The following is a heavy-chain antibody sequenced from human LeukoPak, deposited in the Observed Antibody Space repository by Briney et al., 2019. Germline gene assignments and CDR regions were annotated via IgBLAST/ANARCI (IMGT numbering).Heavy chain of an antibody. D-gene: IGHD3-22*01. Sequence: GGSLRLSCAASGFTVSSNYMSWVRQAPGKGLEWVSVIYSGGSTYYADSVKGSFTISRDNSKNTLYLQMNSLRAEDTAVYYCARDSSGPYYYYYYGMDVWGQGTTVTVSS. J-gene: IGHJ6*02. CDR2: IYSGGST. CDR1: GFTVSSNY. CDR3: ARDSSGPYYYYYYGMDV. V-gene: IGHV3-66*01.